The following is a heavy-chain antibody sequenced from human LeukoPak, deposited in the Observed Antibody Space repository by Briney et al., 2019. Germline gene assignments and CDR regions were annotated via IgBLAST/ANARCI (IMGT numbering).Heavy chain of an antibody. D-gene: IGHD3-10*01. CDR1: GFTFSSYG. Sequence: PGRSLTLSCAASGFTFSSYGMHWVRHAPGKGLEWVAVIWYDGSNKYYADSVKGRFTISRDNSKNTLYLQMNSLRAEDTAVYYCARDSYGWGGAFYIWGQGTMVTVSS. CDR2: IWYDGSNK. V-gene: IGHV3-33*01. CDR3: ARDSYGWGGAFYI. J-gene: IGHJ3*02.